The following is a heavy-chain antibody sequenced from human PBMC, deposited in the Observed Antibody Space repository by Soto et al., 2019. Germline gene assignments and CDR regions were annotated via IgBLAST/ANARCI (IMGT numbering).Heavy chain of an antibody. CDR2: INVGNGNT. CDR3: AREKWGSGSRWLDP. Sequence: ASVKVSCKASGYTYISYSMHCVRQAPGQRLEWMGWINVGNGNTKYSQNFQGRVTINQDTSASTAYMELSSLTSEDTAVYYCAREKWGSGSRWLDPWGQGTLVTV. D-gene: IGHD6-19*01. V-gene: IGHV1-3*01. J-gene: IGHJ5*02. CDR1: GYTYISYS.